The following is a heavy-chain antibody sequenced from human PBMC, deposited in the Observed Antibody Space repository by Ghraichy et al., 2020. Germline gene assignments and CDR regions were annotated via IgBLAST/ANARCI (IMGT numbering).Heavy chain of an antibody. Sequence: GGSLRLSCAASGFSFTDYWMHWVRQTPGRGLEWVSHLNTDGTTVNYVDSVKGRFTISRDNAKNTVYLQMISLTVEDTAFYYCVRSYKDGLRHFDYWGQGTLVTVSS. CDR2: LNTDGTTV. D-gene: IGHD1-14*01. V-gene: IGHV3-74*01. J-gene: IGHJ4*02. CDR3: VRSYKDGLRHFDY. CDR1: GFSFTDYW.